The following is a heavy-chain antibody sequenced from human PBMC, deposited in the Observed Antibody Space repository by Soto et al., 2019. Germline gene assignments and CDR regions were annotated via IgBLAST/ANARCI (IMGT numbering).Heavy chain of an antibody. CDR2: IKSKTDGGTT. J-gene: IGHJ4*02. D-gene: IGHD3-3*01. V-gene: IGHV3-15*01. CDR1: GFTFSNAW. Sequence: GGSLRLSCAASGFTFSNAWMSWVRQAPGKGLEWVGRIKSKTDGGTTDYAAPVKGTFTISRDDSRNTLYLQMNSLKTEDTAVYYCTTSGPYYDFWSGYFNYWGQGTLVTVSS. CDR3: TTSGPYYDFWSGYFNY.